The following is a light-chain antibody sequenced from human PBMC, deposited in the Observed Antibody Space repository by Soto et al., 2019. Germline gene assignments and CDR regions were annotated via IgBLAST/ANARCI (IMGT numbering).Light chain of an antibody. CDR2: AAS. CDR1: QSISSY. Sequence: DIQMTQSPSSLSASVGDRVTITCRASQSISSYLNWYQQKPGKAPKLLIYAASSLQSGVPSRFSGSVSSTDFSLTISTLQPDDVATYQFKQSYSTPSTSGQGAKLEPK. CDR3: KQSYSTPST. V-gene: IGKV1-39*01. J-gene: IGKJ2*01.